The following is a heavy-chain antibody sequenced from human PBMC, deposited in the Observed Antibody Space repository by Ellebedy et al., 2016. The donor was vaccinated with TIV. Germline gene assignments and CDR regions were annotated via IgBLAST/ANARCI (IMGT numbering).Heavy chain of an antibody. CDR2: IYYSGRA. CDR1: GGSINSYN. J-gene: IGHJ4*02. V-gene: IGHV4-59*12. Sequence: SETLSLXXTVSGGSINSYNWGWIRQSPGKGLEWIGYIYYSGRANYNPSLKSRVTMSVDTSKNQFSLKLSSVTAADTALYYCARARNTVIVPAARGSPFDSWGQGALVTVSS. D-gene: IGHD2-2*01. CDR3: ARARNTVIVPAARGSPFDS.